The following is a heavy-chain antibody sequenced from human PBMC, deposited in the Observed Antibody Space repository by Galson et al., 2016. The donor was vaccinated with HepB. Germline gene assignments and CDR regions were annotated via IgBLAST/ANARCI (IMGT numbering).Heavy chain of an antibody. V-gene: IGHV3-23*01. D-gene: IGHD3-22*01. CDR3: AKNRHVVVVVAGMDV. J-gene: IGHJ6*04. CDR1: GFTFDRYA. Sequence: SLRLSCAASGFTFDRYAMTWVRQAPGKGLQWVSSIGGSGSSTYYADSVKGRFTISRDNSKNTLYLQMHSLRAEDTAKYYCAKNRHVVVVVAGMDVWGKGITVTVSS. CDR2: IGGSGSST.